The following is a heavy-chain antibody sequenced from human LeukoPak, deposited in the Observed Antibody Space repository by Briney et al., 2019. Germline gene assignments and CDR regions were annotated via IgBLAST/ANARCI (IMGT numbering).Heavy chain of an antibody. CDR3: ARVGLPPYYYYYYGMDV. Sequence: SETLSLTCAVYGGSFSGYYWSWIRQPPGKGLEWIGEINPSGSTNYNPSLKSRVTISLDTSKNQFSLKLSSVTAADTAVYYCARVGLPPYYYYYYGMDVWGQGTTVTVSS. CDR2: INPSGST. D-gene: IGHD3/OR15-3a*01. V-gene: IGHV4-34*01. CDR1: GGSFSGYY. J-gene: IGHJ6*02.